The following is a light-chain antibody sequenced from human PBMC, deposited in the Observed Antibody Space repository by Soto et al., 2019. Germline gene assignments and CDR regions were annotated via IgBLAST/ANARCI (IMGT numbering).Light chain of an antibody. Sequence: QSVLTQPPSASATPGQRVTISCSGSSSNIGTNPVNWYQQLPGPAPKNLIYSDNQRPLGIPDRFSASKSGTSASLSISGLQSEDEADYYCEAWDDSLNGPGFGGGTKLPVL. CDR1: SSNIGTNP. J-gene: IGLJ3*02. V-gene: IGLV1-44*01. CDR3: EAWDDSLNGPG. CDR2: SDN.